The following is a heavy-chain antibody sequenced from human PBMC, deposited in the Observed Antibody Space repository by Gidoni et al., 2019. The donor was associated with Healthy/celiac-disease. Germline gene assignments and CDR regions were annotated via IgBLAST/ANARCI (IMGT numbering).Heavy chain of an antibody. V-gene: IGHV4-39*01. CDR1: GCSISSSSYY. D-gene: IGHD6-19*01. J-gene: IGHJ4*02. Sequence: QLPLQASCPGLVKPSEPLSLTCTFSGCSISSSSYYWGWIRQPPGKGLEWIGRIYYSGSTYYNPSLKSRVTISVDTSKNQFSRKLSSVTAADTAVYYCARHASSGWYGYWGQGTLVTVSS. CDR3: ARHASSGWYGY. CDR2: IYYSGST.